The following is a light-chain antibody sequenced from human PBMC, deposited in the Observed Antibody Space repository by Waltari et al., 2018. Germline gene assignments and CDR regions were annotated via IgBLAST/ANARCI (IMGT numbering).Light chain of an antibody. J-gene: IGKJ4*01. V-gene: IGKV1-27*01. Sequence: DIRMTQFPSSLSASVGDRVTITCRASQGISNSLAWYQQKPGKVPRLLIFGVSVLKLGVSSRFSGSGSGTDFTLTIDTLQPEDFATYYCQKYDASPLTVGGGTKVEIK. CDR2: GVS. CDR1: QGISNS. CDR3: QKYDASPLT.